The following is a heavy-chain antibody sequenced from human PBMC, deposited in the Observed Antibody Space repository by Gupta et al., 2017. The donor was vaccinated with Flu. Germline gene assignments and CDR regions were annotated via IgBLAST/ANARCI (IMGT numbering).Heavy chain of an antibody. CDR3: ATIGKVSTKVAYHYGMDV. CDR1: EYFFTDFY. V-gene: IGHV1-69-2*01. Sequence: EVQLVQSGAEVKKPGATLKIACKVYEYFFTDFYMHWVQQAPGKGPEWVGLLDPENGETIYAEKFQGRVTLTADTSIDTVFLEMSSVRSEDTAIYYCATIGKVSTKVAYHYGMDVWGQGTTVTVSS. J-gene: IGHJ6*02. D-gene: IGHD5/OR15-5a*01. CDR2: LDPENGET.